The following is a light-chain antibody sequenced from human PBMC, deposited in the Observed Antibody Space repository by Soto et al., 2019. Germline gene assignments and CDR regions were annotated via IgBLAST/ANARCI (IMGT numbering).Light chain of an antibody. CDR3: QQYYSFPRT. CDR2: AAS. J-gene: IGKJ1*01. Sequence: DIQMIQSPSSLSASIVDRVTITFQASHDIDNFLNWYQQKPWKAPELLIYAASTLQSGVPSRFSGSGSGTDFTLTISCLQSEDFATYYCQQYYSFPRTFGQGTKVDIK. CDR1: HDIDNF. V-gene: IGKV1-33*01.